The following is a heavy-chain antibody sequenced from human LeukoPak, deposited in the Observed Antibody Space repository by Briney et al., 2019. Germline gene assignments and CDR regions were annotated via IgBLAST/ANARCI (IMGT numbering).Heavy chain of an antibody. Sequence: PSETLSLTCAVYGGSSSDYFWSWIRQPPGKGLEWIGEINHGGSTNYNPSLKSRITISVDTSKNQFSLKLSSMTAADTAVYYCARRARYYYMDVWGKGTTVTISS. CDR2: INHGGST. J-gene: IGHJ6*03. CDR3: ARRARYYYMDV. V-gene: IGHV4-34*01. CDR1: GGSSSDYF.